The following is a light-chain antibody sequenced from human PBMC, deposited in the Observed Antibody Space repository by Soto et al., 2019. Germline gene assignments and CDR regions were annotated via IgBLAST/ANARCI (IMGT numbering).Light chain of an antibody. CDR1: SSDVGGYNY. V-gene: IGLV2-8*01. CDR2: GNT. CDR3: QSYDDSLSVHYV. Sequence: QSVLTQPPSASGSPGQSVTISCTGTSSDVGGYNYVSWYQQHPGKAPKLLIHGNTDRPSGVPDRFSGSKSGTSASLAITGLQADDEADYYCQSYDDSLSVHYVFGTGTKVTVL. J-gene: IGLJ1*01.